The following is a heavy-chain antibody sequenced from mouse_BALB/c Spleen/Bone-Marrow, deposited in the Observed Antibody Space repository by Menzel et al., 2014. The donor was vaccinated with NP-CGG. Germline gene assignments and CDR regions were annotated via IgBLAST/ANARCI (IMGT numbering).Heavy chain of an antibody. V-gene: IGHV3-6*02. CDR1: GYSITSGYY. J-gene: IGHJ3*01. D-gene: IGHD2-4*01. Sequence: LMESGPGLVKPSRSLSLTCSVTGYSITSGYYWNWIRQFPGNKLEWMGYISYDGSNNYNPSLKNRISITRDTSKNQFFLKLNSVTTEDTATYYCARARFDSAFAYWGQGTLVTVSA. CDR3: ARARFDSAFAY. CDR2: ISYDGSN.